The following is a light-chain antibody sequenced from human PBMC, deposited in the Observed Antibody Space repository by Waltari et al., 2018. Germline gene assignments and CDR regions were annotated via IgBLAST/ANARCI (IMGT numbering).Light chain of an antibody. CDR1: KGIGYS. J-gene: IGKJ2*01. CDR3: QQYYERPHT. Sequence: DIQMTQSTSSLSASVGDRVTIPCRTRKGIGYSVAWYQQKQGKAPRLLVHSASTLHSGVPLRFSGGGSGTQYTLTISSLQPEDCATDYCQQYYERPHTFGQGTRVEI. CDR2: SAS. V-gene: IGKV1-NL1*01.